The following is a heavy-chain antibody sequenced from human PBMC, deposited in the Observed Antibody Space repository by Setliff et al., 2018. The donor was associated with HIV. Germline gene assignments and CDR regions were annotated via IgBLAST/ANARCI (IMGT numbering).Heavy chain of an antibody. Sequence: GESLKISCAASGFSFKSYGMHWVRQATGKGLEWVAFIWNDGNDKYYAESVKGRFTISRDNANNILYLQMNILRPEDTAVYYCAKVDLLKGYGLDYWGQGTLVTVSS. CDR3: AKVDLLKGYGLDY. V-gene: IGHV3-30*02. CDR2: IWNDGNDK. CDR1: GFSFKSYG. D-gene: IGHD5-12*01. J-gene: IGHJ4*02.